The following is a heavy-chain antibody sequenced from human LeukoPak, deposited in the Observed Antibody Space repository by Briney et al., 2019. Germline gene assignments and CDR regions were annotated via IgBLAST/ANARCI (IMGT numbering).Heavy chain of an antibody. CDR3: ARGGYYYDM. CDR2: IIPIFGTA. D-gene: IGHD3-22*01. J-gene: IGHJ4*02. Sequence: SVKVSCKASGYTFTSYYMHWVRQAPGQGLEWMGGIIPIFGTANYAQKLQGRVTITADESTSTAYMELSSLRSEDTAVYYCARGGYYYDMWGQGTLVTVSS. V-gene: IGHV1-69*13. CDR1: GYTFTSYY.